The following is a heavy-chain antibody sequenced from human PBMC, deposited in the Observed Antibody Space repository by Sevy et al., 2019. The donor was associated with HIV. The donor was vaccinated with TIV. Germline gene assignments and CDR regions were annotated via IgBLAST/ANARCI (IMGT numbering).Heavy chain of an antibody. Sequence: GGSLRLSCAASGFTFSNAWTHWVRQAPGKGLEWVGRIKSKIDGGTTDDTAPVKGRFTISSDDSNNTLYLQINSLKTVDTAVYYCTTDHYYDSSGYYIYWYFDLWGRGTLVTVSS. J-gene: IGHJ2*01. CDR2: IKSKIDGGTT. CDR1: GFTFSNAW. D-gene: IGHD3-22*01. V-gene: IGHV3-15*07. CDR3: TTDHYYDSSGYYIYWYFDL.